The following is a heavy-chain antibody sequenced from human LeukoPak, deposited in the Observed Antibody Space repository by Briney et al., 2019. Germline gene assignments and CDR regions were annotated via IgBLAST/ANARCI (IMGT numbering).Heavy chain of an antibody. J-gene: IGHJ6*02. CDR1: DGSISSYY. D-gene: IGHD2-2*01. Sequence: SETLSLTCTVSDGSISSYYWNWIRQPPGKGLEWLGYIYHSGSTNYNPSLKSRVTISVDTSKNQFSLKLSSVTAADTAVYYCARRSSSLTYYYGMDVWGQGTTVTVSS. V-gene: IGHV4-59*08. CDR2: IYHSGST. CDR3: ARRSSSLTYYYGMDV.